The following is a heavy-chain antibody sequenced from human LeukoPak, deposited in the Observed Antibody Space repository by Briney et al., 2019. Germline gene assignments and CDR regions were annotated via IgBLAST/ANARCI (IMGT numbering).Heavy chain of an antibody. CDR3: VRDVLLSY. CDR2: IYYSGST. Sequence: SETLSLTCTVSGGSISSYYWSWIRQPPGKGLEWIGYIYYSGSTNYNPSLKSRVTISVDTSKNQFSLKLSSVTAADTAVYYCVRDVLLSYWGQGTLVTVSS. D-gene: IGHD3-10*01. V-gene: IGHV4-59*01. J-gene: IGHJ4*02. CDR1: GGSISSYY.